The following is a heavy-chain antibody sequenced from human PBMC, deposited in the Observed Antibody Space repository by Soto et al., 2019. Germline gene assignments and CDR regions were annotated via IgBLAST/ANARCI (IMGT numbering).Heavy chain of an antibody. D-gene: IGHD2-21*02. CDR3: AKDPGRVTYFDY. J-gene: IGHJ4*02. V-gene: IGHV3-30*18. Sequence: PGGSLRLSCAASGFTFSSYGMHWVRQAPGKGLEWVAVISYDGSNKYYADSVKGRFTISRDNSKNTLYLQMNSLRAEDTAVYYCAKDPGRVTYFDYWGQGTLVTVSS. CDR1: GFTFSSYG. CDR2: ISYDGSNK.